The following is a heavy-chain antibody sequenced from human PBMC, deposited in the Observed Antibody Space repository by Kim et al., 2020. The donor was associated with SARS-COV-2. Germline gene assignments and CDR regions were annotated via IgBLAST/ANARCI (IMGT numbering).Heavy chain of an antibody. CDR1: GFTFSNYD. J-gene: IGHJ4*02. V-gene: IGHV3-23*01. D-gene: IGHD3-10*01. Sequence: GGSLRLSCAASGFTFSNYDMSWVRQAPGKGLEWVSAISDSGGSTYYADAVKGRFTLSRDNSRNTVFLQMNSLRAEDTAVYYCATQYGSGSYYISDFDYWGQGILVTVSS. CDR3: ATQYGSGSYYISDFDY. CDR2: ISDSGGST.